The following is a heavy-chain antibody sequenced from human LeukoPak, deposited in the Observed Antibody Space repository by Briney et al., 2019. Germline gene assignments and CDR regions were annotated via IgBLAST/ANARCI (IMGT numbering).Heavy chain of an antibody. D-gene: IGHD1-7*01. J-gene: IGHJ6*02. V-gene: IGHV1-2*06. Sequence: DSVKVSCKASGYTFTGYYMHWVRQAPGQGLEWMGRINPNSGGTNYAQKFQGRVTMTRDTSISTAYMELSRLRSDDTAVYYCAREYNWNYDYYYYGMDVWGQGTTVTVSS. CDR1: GYTFTGYY. CDR2: INPNSGGT. CDR3: AREYNWNYDYYYYGMDV.